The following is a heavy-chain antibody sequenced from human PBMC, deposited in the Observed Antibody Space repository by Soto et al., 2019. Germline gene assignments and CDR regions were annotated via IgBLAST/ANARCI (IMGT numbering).Heavy chain of an antibody. CDR3: TPGVVVVAADAFDI. CDR1: GFTFGDYA. Sequence: GGSLRLSCTASGFTFGDYAMSWVRQAPGKGLEWVGFIRSKAYGGTTEYAASVKGRFTISRDDSKSIAYLQMNSLKTEDTAVYYCTPGVVVVAADAFDIWGQGTMVTVSS. V-gene: IGHV3-49*04. D-gene: IGHD2-15*01. CDR2: IRSKAYGGTT. J-gene: IGHJ3*02.